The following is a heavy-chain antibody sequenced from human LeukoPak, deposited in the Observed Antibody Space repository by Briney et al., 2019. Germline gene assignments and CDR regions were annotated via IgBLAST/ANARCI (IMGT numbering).Heavy chain of an antibody. D-gene: IGHD1-1*01. V-gene: IGHV1-8*01. J-gene: IGHJ4*02. CDR3: TRDWTY. Sequence: ASVKVSCTTSGYTFTNYDINWVRQAPGQGLEWMGWVNPDSGDTGYAQKFQGRLTMTTNTSSRMAYMEMTSLRSNDSAVYYCTRDWTYWGPGTLVTVSS. CDR2: VNPDSGDT. CDR1: GYTFTNYD.